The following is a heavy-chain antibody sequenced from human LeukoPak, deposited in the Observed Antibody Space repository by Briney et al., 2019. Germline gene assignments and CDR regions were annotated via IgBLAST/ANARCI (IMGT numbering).Heavy chain of an antibody. CDR3: ARGTVGATVYYFDY. V-gene: IGHV4-38-2*02. D-gene: IGHD1-26*01. Sequence: PSXXLSLTCTVSDYSISSGYYWGWIRPPPGKGLEWIGFIYHIGSTYYNPSLKIRVTISVDTSKNQFSLNLSSVTAADTAVYYCARGTVGATVYYFDYWGQGTLVTVSS. CDR1: DYSISSGYY. CDR2: IYHIGST. J-gene: IGHJ4*02.